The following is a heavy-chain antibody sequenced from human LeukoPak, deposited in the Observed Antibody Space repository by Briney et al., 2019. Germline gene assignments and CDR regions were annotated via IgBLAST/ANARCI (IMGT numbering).Heavy chain of an antibody. V-gene: IGHV1-69*04. Sequence: ASVKVPCKASGGTFSSYTISWVRQAPGQGLEWMGRIIPILGIANYAQKFQGRVTITADKSTSTAYMELSSLRSEDTAVYYCAREYCSSTSCSYYFDYWGQGTLVTVSS. CDR2: IIPILGIA. J-gene: IGHJ4*02. CDR1: GGTFSSYT. D-gene: IGHD2-2*01. CDR3: AREYCSSTSCSYYFDY.